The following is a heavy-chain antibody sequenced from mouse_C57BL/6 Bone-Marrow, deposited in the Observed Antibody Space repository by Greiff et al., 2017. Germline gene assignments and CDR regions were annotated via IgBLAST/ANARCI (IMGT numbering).Heavy chain of an antibody. Sequence: DVKLMESGGDLVKPGGSLTLSCAASGFTFSSYGMSWVRQTPDKRLEWVATISSGGSYTYYPDSVKGRFTISRDNAKNTLYLQMSSLKSEDTTLYCCARPMDYWGQGTSVTVSS. CDR1: GFTFSSYG. V-gene: IGHV5-6*02. CDR3: ARPMDY. J-gene: IGHJ4*01. CDR2: ISSGGSYT.